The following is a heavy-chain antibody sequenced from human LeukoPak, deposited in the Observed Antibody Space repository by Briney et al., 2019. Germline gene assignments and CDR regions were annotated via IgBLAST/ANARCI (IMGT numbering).Heavy chain of an antibody. J-gene: IGHJ4*02. D-gene: IGHD2-2*01. CDR1: GYSISSGYY. CDR3: ARHSPNCYSTSCPAWYFFDY. Sequence: SETLSLTCTVSGYSISSGYYWGWIRQPPGKGLEWIGSIYHSGSTYYNPSLKSRVTISVDTSKNQFSLNLRSVTAADTAVYHCARHSPNCYSTSCPAWYFFDYWGQGTLVTVSS. CDR2: IYHSGST. V-gene: IGHV4-38-2*02.